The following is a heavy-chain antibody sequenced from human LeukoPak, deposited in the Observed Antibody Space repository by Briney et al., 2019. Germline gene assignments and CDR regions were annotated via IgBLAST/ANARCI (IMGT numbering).Heavy chain of an antibody. Sequence: GASVKVSCKDSRYTLTSYGISWVRQTPGQGLEWMGWIGAYNGNTNYAQKLQGRVTMTTDKSTSTAYMELRSLGSDETAVYYCARASALVVVAASEFDPWGQGTLVTVSS. J-gene: IGHJ5*02. CDR2: IGAYNGNT. CDR3: ARASALVVVAASEFDP. V-gene: IGHV1-18*01. D-gene: IGHD2-15*01. CDR1: RYTLTSYG.